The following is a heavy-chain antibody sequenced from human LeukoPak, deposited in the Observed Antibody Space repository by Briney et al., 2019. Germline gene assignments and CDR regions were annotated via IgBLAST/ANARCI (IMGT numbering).Heavy chain of an antibody. CDR3: ARGILPGLRAAFDI. Sequence: GGSLRLSCAASGFTFSSYSMNWVRQAPGKGLEWVSSISSSSSYIYYADSVKGRFTISRDNAKNSLYLQMNSLRAEDTAVYYCARGILPGLRAAFDIWGQGTMVTVSS. V-gene: IGHV3-21*01. CDR2: ISSSSSYI. J-gene: IGHJ3*02. CDR1: GFTFSSYS. D-gene: IGHD2-15*01.